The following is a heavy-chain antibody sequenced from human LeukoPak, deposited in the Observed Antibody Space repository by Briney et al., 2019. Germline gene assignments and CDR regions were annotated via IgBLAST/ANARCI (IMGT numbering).Heavy chain of an antibody. CDR2: INHSGST. Sequence: SETLSPTCGVDGGPFSGYYWSWIRQPPGKGLEWIGEINHSGSTNYNPSLKSRVTISLDTSKNQFSLKLSSVTAADTAVYYCARGPRNMNSYYYYMDVWGKGTTVTVSS. CDR1: GGPFSGYY. D-gene: IGHD1-14*01. CDR3: ARGPRNMNSYYYYMDV. J-gene: IGHJ6*03. V-gene: IGHV4-34*01.